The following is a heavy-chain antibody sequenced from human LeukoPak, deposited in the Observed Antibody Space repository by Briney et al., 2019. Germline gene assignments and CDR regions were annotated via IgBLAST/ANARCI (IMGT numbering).Heavy chain of an antibody. V-gene: IGHV3-74*01. Sequence: GGSLRLSCVASGFTFSNYWMYWVRQAPGKGLVWVSRIDSDGSSTSYADSVKGRFTISRDNAKNTLYLRMNSLRAEDTAVYFCARAAYGYQYYFDYWGQGTLVTVSS. CDR1: GFTFSNYW. J-gene: IGHJ4*02. CDR2: IDSDGSST. CDR3: ARAAYGYQYYFDY. D-gene: IGHD5-18*01.